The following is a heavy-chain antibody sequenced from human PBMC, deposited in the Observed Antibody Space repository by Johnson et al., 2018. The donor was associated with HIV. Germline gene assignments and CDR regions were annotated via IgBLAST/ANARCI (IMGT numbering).Heavy chain of an antibody. D-gene: IGHD4-17*01. J-gene: IGHJ3*02. V-gene: IGHV3-48*04. CDR2: ISSSGSTI. CDR1: GFTFDDYG. Sequence: EVQLVESGGGVVRPGGSLRLSCAASGFTFDDYGMSWVRQAPGKGLEWVSYISSSGSTIYYADSVKGRFTISRANAKNSLYLQMSSLRVEDTAVYYCARSPETGDRLWRAFDIWGQGTMVTVSS. CDR3: ARSPETGDRLWRAFDI.